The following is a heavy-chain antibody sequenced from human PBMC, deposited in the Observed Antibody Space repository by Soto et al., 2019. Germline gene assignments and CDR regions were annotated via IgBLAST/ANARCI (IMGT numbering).Heavy chain of an antibody. J-gene: IGHJ5*02. CDR3: ARGAIVVVVAARRNWFDP. CDR1: GGSFSGYY. CDR2: INHSGST. D-gene: IGHD2-15*01. V-gene: IGHV4-34*01. Sequence: QVQLQQWGAGLLKPSETLSLTCAVYGGSFSGYYWSWIRQPPGKVLEWIGEINHSGSTNYNPSLKSRVTISVDTSKNQFSLKLSSVTAADTAVYYCARGAIVVVVAARRNWFDPWGQGTLVTVSS.